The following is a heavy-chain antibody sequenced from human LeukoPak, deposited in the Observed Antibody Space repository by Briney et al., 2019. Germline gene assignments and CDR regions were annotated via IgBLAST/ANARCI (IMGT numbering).Heavy chain of an antibody. V-gene: IGHV4-39*01. D-gene: IGHD3-10*01. CDR3: ALFWFGDPSDY. J-gene: IGHJ4*02. Sequence: SETLSLTCTVSGGSISSSSYYWGWIRQPPGKGLEWIGSIYYSGSTYYNPSLKSRVTISVDTSKNQFSLKLSSVTAADTAVYYCALFWFGDPSDYWGQGTLVTVSS. CDR1: GGSISSSSYY. CDR2: IYYSGST.